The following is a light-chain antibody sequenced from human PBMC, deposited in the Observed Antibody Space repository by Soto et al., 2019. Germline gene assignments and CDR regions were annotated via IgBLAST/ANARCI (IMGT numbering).Light chain of an antibody. Sequence: QSVLTQSPSASGTPGQRVTISFSGSASTIGRNYVYWYQQLPGTAPKLLIYRNSQRPSGVPDRFSGSKSGTSASLAISGLRSEDEADNYCAAWDDNMSGLYVFGDGTKVTVL. V-gene: IGLV1-47*01. J-gene: IGLJ1*01. CDR1: ASTIGRNY. CDR2: RNS. CDR3: AAWDDNMSGLYV.